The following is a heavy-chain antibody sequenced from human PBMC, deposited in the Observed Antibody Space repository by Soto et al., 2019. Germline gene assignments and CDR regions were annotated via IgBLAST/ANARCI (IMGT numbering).Heavy chain of an antibody. D-gene: IGHD3-10*01. CDR1: GFTLNNSA. V-gene: IGHV1-58*01. J-gene: IGHJ3*02. CDR3: AAYYYATAAFDI. Sequence: QMQLVQSGPAVKKPGTSVKVSCKASGFTLNNSAVQWVRQARGQRLEWIGWIVVGSGNTNYAQKFQERVSFTRDMSTSTTYIDISRLRSEDTDIYYGAAYYYATAAFDIWGQGTKVTVSS. CDR2: IVVGSGNT.